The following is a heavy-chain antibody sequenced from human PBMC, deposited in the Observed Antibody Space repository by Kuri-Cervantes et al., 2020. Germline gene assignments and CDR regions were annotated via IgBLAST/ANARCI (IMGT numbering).Heavy chain of an antibody. CDR3: AKDRGMAAENIDY. CDR1: GFTFSSYA. CDR2: ISYDGSNK. J-gene: IGHJ4*02. D-gene: IGHD6-13*01. Sequence: GESLKISCAASGFTFSSYAMHWVRQAPGKGLEWVAVISYDGSNKYYADSVKGRFTISRDNAKNSLYLQMNSLRAEDTAFYYCAKDRGMAAENIDYWGQGALVTVSS. V-gene: IGHV3-30-3*01.